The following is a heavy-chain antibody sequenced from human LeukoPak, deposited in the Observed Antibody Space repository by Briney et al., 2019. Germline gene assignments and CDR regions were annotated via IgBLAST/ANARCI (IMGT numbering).Heavy chain of an antibody. D-gene: IGHD6-13*01. CDR1: GFTFSSYA. CDR2: ISYDGSNK. J-gene: IGHJ3*02. Sequence: GRPLRLSCAAPGFTFSSYAMHWVRQAPGKGLEWGAVISYDGSNKYYADSVKGRFTISRDNSKNTLYLQMNSLRAEDTAVYYCARESYIAAAGTVDAFDIWGQGTMVTVSS. V-gene: IGHV3-30*04. CDR3: ARESYIAAAGTVDAFDI.